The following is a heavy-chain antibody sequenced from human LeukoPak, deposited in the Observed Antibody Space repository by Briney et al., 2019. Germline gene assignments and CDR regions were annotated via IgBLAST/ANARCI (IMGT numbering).Heavy chain of an antibody. CDR1: GYTFTSYG. J-gene: IGHJ4*02. CDR2: INPSGGSA. V-gene: IGHV1-46*01. D-gene: IGHD4-17*01. CDR3: ARGPMTAVDH. Sequence: ASVTVSCKASGYTFTSYGISWVRQAPGQGLEWMGGINPSGGSATYAQKFQGRVTMTRDTSTSTVYMELSSLRSEDTAVYYCARGPMTAVDHWGQGTLVTVSS.